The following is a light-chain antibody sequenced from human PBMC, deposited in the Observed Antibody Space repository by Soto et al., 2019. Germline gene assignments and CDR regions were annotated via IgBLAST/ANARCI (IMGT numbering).Light chain of an antibody. CDR3: QQRSNWRVT. CDR2: GTS. CDR1: QSVNSN. J-gene: IGKJ4*01. Sequence: EIVMTQSPATLSLSPGERATLSCRASQSVNSNLARYQQKAGQAPRLLIYGTSTRATGIPARFSGSGSGTDFTLTISSLEPEDIAVYYCQQRSNWRVTFGGGTKVDIK. V-gene: IGKV3-11*01.